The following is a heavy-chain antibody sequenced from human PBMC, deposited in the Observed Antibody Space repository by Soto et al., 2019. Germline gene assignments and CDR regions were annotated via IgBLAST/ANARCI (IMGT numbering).Heavy chain of an antibody. D-gene: IGHD3-3*01. CDR2: LSFDACKT. CDR3: RVGVAD. CDR1: GFNFSAYG. J-gene: IGHJ4*01. V-gene: IGHV3-30*03. Sequence: HPGGPLRLSCAASGFNFSAYGMHWVRQAPGTGRERVALLSFDACKTYYAVSVKGRFTISRDTSRNTLYLQMNSLRVEDTAVYYCRVGVADWGHGPRVTVSS.